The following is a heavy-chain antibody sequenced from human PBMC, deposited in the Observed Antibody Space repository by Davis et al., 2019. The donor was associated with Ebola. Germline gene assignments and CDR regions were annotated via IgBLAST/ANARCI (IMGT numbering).Heavy chain of an antibody. V-gene: IGHV4-59*11. CDR3: ARGLGMGDY. CDR1: GGSISSHY. J-gene: IGHJ4*02. CDR2: IYYSGST. D-gene: IGHD7-27*01. Sequence: PSETLSLTCTVSGGSISSHYWSWIRQPPGKGLEWIGYIYYSGSTNYNPSLKSRVTISVDTSKNQFSLKLSSVTAADTAVYYCARGLGMGDYWGQGTLVTVSS.